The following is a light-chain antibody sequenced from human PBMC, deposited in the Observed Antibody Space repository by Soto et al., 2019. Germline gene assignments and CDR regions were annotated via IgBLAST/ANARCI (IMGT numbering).Light chain of an antibody. CDR3: QPFDDYPFT. CDR1: QGISSA. J-gene: IGKJ3*01. CDR2: DAS. V-gene: IGKV1D-13*01. Sequence: AIQLTQSPASLSASVGASVTITCRASQGISSALAWYQQTPVRATKLMIYDASTLASGVPSRFSGSRSGTDFTLTVSSLQPADFATYYCQPFDDYPFTFVPGTKVDSK.